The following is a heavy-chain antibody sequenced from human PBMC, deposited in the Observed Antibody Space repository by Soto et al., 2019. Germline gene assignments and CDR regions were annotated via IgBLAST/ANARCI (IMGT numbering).Heavy chain of an antibody. J-gene: IGHJ4*02. CDR3: ARVWTYSGSYYFDY. CDR2: FFYSGST. Sequence: SETLSLTCTVSGGSIRSYYWSWIRQPPGKGLEWIGYFFYSGSTKYNPSLKSRVTMSVDTSKNQFSLKLSSVTAADTAEYYCARVWTYSGSYYFDYWGQGTLVTVSS. V-gene: IGHV4-59*01. D-gene: IGHD1-26*01. CDR1: GGSIRSYY.